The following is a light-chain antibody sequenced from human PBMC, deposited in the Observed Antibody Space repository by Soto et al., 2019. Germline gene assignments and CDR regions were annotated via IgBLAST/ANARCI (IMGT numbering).Light chain of an antibody. J-gene: IGKJ4*01. CDR1: QSVSSSY. CDR2: GTS. V-gene: IGKV3-20*01. CDR3: QQYASSPLT. Sequence: EIVLTQSPGTLSLSPGERATLSCRASQSVSSSYLAWYQQKPGQAPRLLISGTSSRATGIPDRFSGGGSGTDFTFTISRLEPEDFAVYFCQQYASSPLTFGGGTKVEIK.